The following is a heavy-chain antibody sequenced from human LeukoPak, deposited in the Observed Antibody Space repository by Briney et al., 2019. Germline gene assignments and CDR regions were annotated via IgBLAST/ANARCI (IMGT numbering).Heavy chain of an antibody. CDR1: GYSFTSYW. CDR2: IYPGDSDT. D-gene: IGHD2-2*01. J-gene: IGHJ6*02. Sequence: GESLKISCKGSGYSFTSYWIGWVRQMPGKGLEWMGIIYPGDSDTRYSPSFQGQVTISADKSISTAYLQWSSLKASDTAMYYCARHIKYCSSTSCYRVMDYWGQGTTVTVSS. V-gene: IGHV5-51*01. CDR3: ARHIKYCSSTSCYRVMDY.